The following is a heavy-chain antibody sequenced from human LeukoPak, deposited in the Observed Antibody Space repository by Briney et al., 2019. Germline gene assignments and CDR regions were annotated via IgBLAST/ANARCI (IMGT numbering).Heavy chain of an antibody. D-gene: IGHD3-16*01. CDR3: ARDYDSSGPQKNYFDF. V-gene: IGHV1-69*06. CDR2: IIPMYDTS. J-gene: IGHJ4*02. Sequence: ASVKVSCKASTGTFSSYGISWMRQAPGQGLEWMGRIIPMYDTSSYPENFQGRVTISADKSTGTSYMELSSLTSGDTAVYFCARDYDSSGPQKNYFDFWGRGTLITVSS. CDR1: TGTFSSYG.